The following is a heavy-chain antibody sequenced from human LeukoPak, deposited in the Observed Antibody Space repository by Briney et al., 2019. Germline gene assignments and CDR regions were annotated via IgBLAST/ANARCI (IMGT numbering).Heavy chain of an antibody. V-gene: IGHV3-7*03. CDR1: GFTFSSYS. Sequence: GGSLRLSCAASGFTFSSYSMNWVRQAPGRGLEWVATIRQDGSQKYYLDSVKGRFTISRDNSKNTLDLQMNSLRAEDTAIYYCARNRIEPAGTGAFDIWGQGTMVTVSS. CDR2: IRQDGSQK. CDR3: ARNRIEPAGTGAFDI. J-gene: IGHJ3*02. D-gene: IGHD6-13*01.